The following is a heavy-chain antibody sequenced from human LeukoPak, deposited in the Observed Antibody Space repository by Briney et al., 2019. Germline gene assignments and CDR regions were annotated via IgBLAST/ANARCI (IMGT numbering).Heavy chain of an antibody. D-gene: IGHD3-16*02. V-gene: IGHV4-30-2*01. Sequence: SETLSLTCTVSGGSISSGGYYWSWIRQPPGKGLEWIGYIYHSGSTYYNPSLKSRVTISVDRSKNQFSLKLSSVTAAGTAVYYCARSAGSYLEANWFDPWGQGTLVTVSS. CDR1: GGSISSGGYY. CDR2: IYHSGST. J-gene: IGHJ5*02. CDR3: ARSAGSYLEANWFDP.